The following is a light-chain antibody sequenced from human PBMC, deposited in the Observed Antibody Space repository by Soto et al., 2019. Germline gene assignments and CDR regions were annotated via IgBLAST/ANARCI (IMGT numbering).Light chain of an antibody. V-gene: IGKV3D-20*02. CDR1: HRLQSSD. CDR2: DAY. J-gene: IGKJ1*01. CDR3: QQSESAPWK. Sequence: EIVLTQSPGTLSLSPGERANLSFRASHRLQSSDRAWYQEKPGQAPGPVRSDAYRGATGGPERFSGSASVTDFPLRISTLAPEHFAVYHCQQSESAPWKCGQ.